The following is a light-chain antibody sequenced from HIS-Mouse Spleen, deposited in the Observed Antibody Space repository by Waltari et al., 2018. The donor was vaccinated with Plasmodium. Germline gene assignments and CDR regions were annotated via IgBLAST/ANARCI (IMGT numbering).Light chain of an antibody. CDR1: PGISSY. CDR3: QQYYSYPLT. Sequence: AIRMTQSPSSFSASTGDRVTITCRASPGISSYLAWYPQKPGKAPKLLSYAASTLQSGVPSRFSGSGSVTDFTLTISCLQSEDFATYYCQQYYSYPLTFGGGTKVEIK. V-gene: IGKV1-8*01. CDR2: AAS. J-gene: IGKJ4*01.